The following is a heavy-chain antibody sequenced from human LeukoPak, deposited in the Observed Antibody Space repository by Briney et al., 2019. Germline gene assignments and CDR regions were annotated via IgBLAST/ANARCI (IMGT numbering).Heavy chain of an antibody. CDR1: GGTFSSYA. D-gene: IGHD2-15*01. CDR3: AREGRGGHNFDY. J-gene: IGHJ4*02. Sequence: ASVKVSCKASGGTFSSYAISWVRQAPGQGLEWMGRIIPIFGTANYAQKFQGRVTITADKSTSTAYMELSSLRSEDTAVYYCAREGRGGHNFDYWGQGTLVIVSS. CDR2: IIPIFGTA. V-gene: IGHV1-69*06.